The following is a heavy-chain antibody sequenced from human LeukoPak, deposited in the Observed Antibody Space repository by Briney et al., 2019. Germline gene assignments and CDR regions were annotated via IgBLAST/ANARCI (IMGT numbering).Heavy chain of an antibody. D-gene: IGHD3-3*01. Sequence: GASVKVSCKASGGTFSSYAISWVRQAPGQGLEWMGGIIPIFGTANYAQKFQGRVTITADESTSTAYIELSSLRSEDTAVYYCARDEGGDFWSGYYGDWGQGTLVTVSS. J-gene: IGHJ4*02. CDR3: ARDEGGDFWSGYYGD. CDR2: IIPIFGTA. CDR1: GGTFSSYA. V-gene: IGHV1-69*13.